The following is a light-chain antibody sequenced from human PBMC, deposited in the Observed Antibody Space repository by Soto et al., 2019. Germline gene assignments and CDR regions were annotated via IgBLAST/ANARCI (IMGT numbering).Light chain of an antibody. CDR3: SSYTSSATYV. CDR2: DVT. V-gene: IGLV2-14*03. Sequence: QSVLTQPASVSGSPGQSITISCIGTSSDIGGYNYVSWYQHHPGKAPKLMIYDVTNRPSGVSNRFSASKSGNTASLTISGLQAEDEADYYCSSYTSSATYVFGTGTQLTVL. J-gene: IGLJ1*01. CDR1: SSDIGGYNY.